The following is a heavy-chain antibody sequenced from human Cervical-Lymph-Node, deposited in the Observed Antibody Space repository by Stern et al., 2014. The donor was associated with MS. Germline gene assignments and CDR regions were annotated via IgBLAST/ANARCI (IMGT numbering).Heavy chain of an antibody. J-gene: IGHJ4*02. CDR2: IIPLFRAP. CDR3: ARGSAYFDFWTSSYGHFEY. V-gene: IGHV1-69*01. CDR1: GDKFSTYA. D-gene: IGHD3-3*01. Sequence: VQLVESGAEVKKPGSSVKVSCKASGDKFSTYAINWLRQAPGQGLEWVGGIIPLFRAPDYAHHLKGRVTITADGSTSTVFMELSGLRDDDTAVYYCARGSAYFDFWTSSYGHFEYWGQGSLITVSS.